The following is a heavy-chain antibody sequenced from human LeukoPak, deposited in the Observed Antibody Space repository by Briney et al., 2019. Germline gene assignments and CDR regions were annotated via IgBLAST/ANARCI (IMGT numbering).Heavy chain of an antibody. CDR2: INPNSGGT. V-gene: IGHV1-2*02. J-gene: IGHJ4*02. D-gene: IGHD2-2*01. Sequence: ASVKVSCKASGYTFTGYYMHWGRQAPGQGLEWMGWINPNSGGTNYAQKFQGRVTMTRDTSISTAYMELSRLRSDDTAVYYCARVVPAAISSRHFDYWGQGTLVTVSS. CDR3: ARVVPAAISSRHFDY. CDR1: GYTFTGYY.